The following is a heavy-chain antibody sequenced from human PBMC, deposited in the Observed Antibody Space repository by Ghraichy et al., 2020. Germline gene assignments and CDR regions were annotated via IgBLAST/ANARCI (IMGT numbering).Heavy chain of an antibody. CDR3: AKRTYSSCLRCGVDY. J-gene: IGHJ4*02. V-gene: IGHV3-23*01. Sequence: GGSLRLSCAASGFTFSSYAMSWFRQAPGKGLEWVSAISGIGGSTYYADSVKGRFTISRDNSKNTLYLQMNSLRAEDTAVYYCAKRTYSSCLRCGVDYWGQGTLVTVSS. D-gene: IGHD6-13*01. CDR2: ISGIGGST. CDR1: GFTFSSYA.